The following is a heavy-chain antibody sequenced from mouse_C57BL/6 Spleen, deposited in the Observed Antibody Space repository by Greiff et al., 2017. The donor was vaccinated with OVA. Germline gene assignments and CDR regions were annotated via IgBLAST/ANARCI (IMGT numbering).Heavy chain of an antibody. J-gene: IGHJ2*01. CDR3: AKGDYRYYFDY. V-gene: IGHV1-80*01. CDR2: IYPGDGDT. Sequence: VKLQESGAELVKPGASVKISCKASGYAFSSYWMNWVKQRPGKGLAWIGQIYPGDGDTNYNGKFKGKATLTADKSSSTAYMQLSSLTSEDSAVYFCAKGDYRYYFDYWGQGTTLTVSS. D-gene: IGHD2-13*01. CDR1: GYAFSSYW.